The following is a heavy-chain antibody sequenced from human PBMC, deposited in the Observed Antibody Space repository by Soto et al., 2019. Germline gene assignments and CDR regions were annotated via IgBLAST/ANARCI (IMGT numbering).Heavy chain of an antibody. CDR1: GGSISSGGYS. V-gene: IGHV4-30-2*01. CDR2: ISHTGST. Sequence: SETLSLTCAVSGGSISSGGYSWSWIRQPPGKGLEWIGYISHTGSTYYNPSLKSRVTISVDSTKQTLYLQMNSLRPDDTAMYYCARDGVSSTEYTWNYGTYFAYRGQGALVTVSS. J-gene: IGHJ4*02. CDR3: ARDGVSSTEYTWNYGTYFAY. D-gene: IGHD1-7*01.